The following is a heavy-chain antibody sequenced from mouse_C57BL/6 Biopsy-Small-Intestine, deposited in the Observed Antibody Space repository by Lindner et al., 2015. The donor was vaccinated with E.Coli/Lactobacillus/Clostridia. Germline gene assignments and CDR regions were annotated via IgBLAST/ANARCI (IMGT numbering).Heavy chain of an antibody. Sequence: SVKVSCKASGYAFTSFYIHWVRQAPGQGLEWMGIINPSGGTRTYAQKFQGRVSMTRDTSTSTVFLELSSLTSEDSAVYFCARDRGNAGLPPLKYYYGLDVWGQGTTVTVSS. CDR2: INPSGGTR. V-gene: IGHV1-64*01. CDR3: ARDRGNAGLPPLKYYYGLDV. D-gene: IGHD1-1*01. CDR1: GYAFTSFY. J-gene: IGHJ1*01.